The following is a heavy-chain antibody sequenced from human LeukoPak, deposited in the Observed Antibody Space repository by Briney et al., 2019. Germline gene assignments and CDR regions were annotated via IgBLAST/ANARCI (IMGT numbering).Heavy chain of an antibody. Sequence: PGGSLRLSCAASGFTFSNFVMHWVRQAPGKGLEWVAVISYDGTNKYYADSVKGRFTISRDNSKNTLYLQMNSLRAEDTAVYYCAKVMPPGRIRFYSYYMDVWGKGTTVTVS. CDR1: GFTFSNFV. V-gene: IGHV3-30-3*01. J-gene: IGHJ6*03. CDR3: AKVMPPGRIRFYSYYMDV. D-gene: IGHD2-15*01. CDR2: ISYDGTNK.